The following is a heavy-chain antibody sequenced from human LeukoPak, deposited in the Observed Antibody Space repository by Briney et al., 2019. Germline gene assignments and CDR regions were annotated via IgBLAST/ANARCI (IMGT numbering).Heavy chain of an antibody. CDR3: AKSLFTSATGTGRAFHI. V-gene: IGHV3-23*01. CDR2: ISASGDVT. Sequence: GGSLRLSCAASGFSFSAYPMGWVRQAPGKGLQWLSGISASGDVTFHADRVKGRFPISRDNSKNTLYLQMIGLRAGDTAEYYCAKSLFTSATGTGRAFHIWGQGTMVTVSS. D-gene: IGHD1-1*01. J-gene: IGHJ3*02. CDR1: GFSFSAYP.